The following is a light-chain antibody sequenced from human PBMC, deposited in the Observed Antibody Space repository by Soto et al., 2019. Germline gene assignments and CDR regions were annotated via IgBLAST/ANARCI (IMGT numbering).Light chain of an antibody. CDR2: EVT. V-gene: IGLV2-14*01. Sequence: QSVLTQPASVSGSPGQSIAISCTGTSSDIGEYDYVSCYQQHPDKAPKLIIYEVTKLPSGVSTRFSGSKSGNTASLTISGLQAEDEGDYYCGSHTSGSTRVFGTGTKVTVL. CDR3: GSHTSGSTRV. J-gene: IGLJ1*01. CDR1: SSDIGEYDY.